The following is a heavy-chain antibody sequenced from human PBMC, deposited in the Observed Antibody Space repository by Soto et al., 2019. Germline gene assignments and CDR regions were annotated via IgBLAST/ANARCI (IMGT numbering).Heavy chain of an antibody. CDR1: GGTFNTYG. J-gene: IGHJ6*02. CDR3: ARDQQYCSSTSCSEDV. CDR2: IVPISGTI. D-gene: IGHD2-2*01. V-gene: IGHV1-69*13. Sequence: SVKVSCKASGGTFNTYGITWVRQASGQGLEWMGGIVPISGTIKFAQKFQGRLTITPDESSSTVYMELSRLRSDDTAVYYCARDQQYCSSTSCSEDVWGQGTTVTVSS.